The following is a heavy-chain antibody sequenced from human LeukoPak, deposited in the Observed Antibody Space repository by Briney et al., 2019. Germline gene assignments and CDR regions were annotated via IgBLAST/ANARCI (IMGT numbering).Heavy chain of an antibody. CDR1: GGSISSSSYY. CDR2: IYYSGSA. D-gene: IGHD3-22*01. V-gene: IGHV4-39*01. J-gene: IGHJ4*02. Sequence: SETLSLTCTASGGSISSSSYYWGWIRQPPGKGLEWIGSIYYSGSAYYNPSLKSRVTISVDTSKNQFSLKLSSVTAADTAVYYCARHPPYYYDSSGYYSSFDYWGQGTLVTVSS. CDR3: ARHPPYYYDSSGYYSSFDY.